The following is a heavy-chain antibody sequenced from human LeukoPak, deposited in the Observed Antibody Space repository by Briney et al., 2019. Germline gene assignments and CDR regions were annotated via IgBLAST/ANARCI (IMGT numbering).Heavy chain of an antibody. D-gene: IGHD2-21*02. Sequence: GGSLRLSCAASAFTFSSYAMSWVRQAPGKGLEWVSAITDSGGSTYYADSVKGRFTISRDNSKSTLYLQMNSLRAEDTALYYCARDSAYCGGDCYSDSWGQGTLVTVSS. CDR3: ARDSAYCGGDCYSDS. CDR2: ITDSGGST. J-gene: IGHJ5*02. CDR1: AFTFSSYA. V-gene: IGHV3-23*01.